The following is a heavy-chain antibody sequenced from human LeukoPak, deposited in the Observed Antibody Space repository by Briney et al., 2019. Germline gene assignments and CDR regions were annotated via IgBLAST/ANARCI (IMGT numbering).Heavy chain of an antibody. CDR3: ARDSNGAGDAFDI. V-gene: IGHV3-30-3*01. D-gene: IGHD4-17*01. Sequence: GGSLRLSCAASGFTFSSYAMHWVRQAPGKGLEWVAVISYDGSNKYYADSVKGRFTISRDNSKNTLYLQMNSLRAEDTAVYYCARDSNGAGDAFDIWGQGTMVTVSS. CDR2: ISYDGSNK. CDR1: GFTFSSYA. J-gene: IGHJ3*02.